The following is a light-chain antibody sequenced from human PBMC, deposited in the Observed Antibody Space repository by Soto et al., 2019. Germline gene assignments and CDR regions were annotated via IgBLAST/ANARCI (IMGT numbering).Light chain of an antibody. CDR3: QSYDSSLSGPYV. Sequence: QSVLTQPPSVSGAPGQRVTISCTGSSSNIGAGYDVHWYQQLPGTAPKLLIYGSSNRPSGVPDRFSGSKSGTSASLAITGLQAEDEADYYCQSYDSSLSGPYVFGTGTKVT. J-gene: IGLJ1*01. CDR2: GSS. CDR1: SSNIGAGYD. V-gene: IGLV1-40*01.